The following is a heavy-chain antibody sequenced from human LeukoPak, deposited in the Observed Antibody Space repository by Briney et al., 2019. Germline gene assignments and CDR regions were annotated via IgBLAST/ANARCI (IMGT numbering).Heavy chain of an antibody. CDR2: ISYDGSNK. D-gene: IGHD1-26*01. CDR1: GFTFSSYS. J-gene: IGHJ4*02. V-gene: IGHV3-30*03. Sequence: GGSLRLSCAASGFTFSSYSINWVRQAPGKGLEWVAVISYDGSNKYYADSVRGRFTISRDNSKNTLYLQMNSLRAEDTAVYYCARDQQWELRVPFDYWGQGTLVTVSS. CDR3: ARDQQWELRVPFDY.